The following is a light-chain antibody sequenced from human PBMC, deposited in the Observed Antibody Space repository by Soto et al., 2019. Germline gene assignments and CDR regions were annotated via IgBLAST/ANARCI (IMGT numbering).Light chain of an antibody. J-gene: IGKJ5*01. CDR2: DTS. V-gene: IGKV3-20*01. CDR3: QQYGTSEII. CDR1: QSISSY. Sequence: EIVLTQSPATLSLSPGERAILSCRASQSISSYLAWYQQKPGQAPRLLIYDTSSRASGIPDRFSGSGSGTDFTLTISRLETEDFAVFYCQQYGTSEIIFGQGTRLEIK.